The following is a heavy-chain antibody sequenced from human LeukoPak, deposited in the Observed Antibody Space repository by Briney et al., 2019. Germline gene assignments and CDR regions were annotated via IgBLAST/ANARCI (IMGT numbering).Heavy chain of an antibody. CDR3: AQDAPKERVPGVGPGS. CDR1: GFSFSDYG. J-gene: IGHJ5*02. Sequence: GGSLRLSCAASGFSFSDYGTHWVRQAPGKGLEWVTFIQYDGSVIFYADSVKGRFTISRDNSKNTVYLQMSSLTTEDTAVYFCAQDAPKERVPGVGPGSWGQGTLVTVSS. D-gene: IGHD2-8*01. CDR2: IQYDGSVI. V-gene: IGHV3-30*02.